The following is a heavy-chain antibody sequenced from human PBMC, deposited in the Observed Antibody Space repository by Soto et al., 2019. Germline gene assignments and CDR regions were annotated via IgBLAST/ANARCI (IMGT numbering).Heavy chain of an antibody. CDR3: TTFTYCGGDCYSDY. J-gene: IGHJ4*02. CDR1: GFTFSNAW. D-gene: IGHD2-21*02. V-gene: IGHV3-15*07. CDR2: IKSKTDGGTT. Sequence: PGGSLRLSCAASGFTFSNAWMNWVRQAPGKGLEWVGRIKSKTDGGTTDYAAPVKGRFTISRDDSKNTLYLQMNSMKTEDTAVYYCTTFTYCGGDCYSDYWGQGTLVTVSS.